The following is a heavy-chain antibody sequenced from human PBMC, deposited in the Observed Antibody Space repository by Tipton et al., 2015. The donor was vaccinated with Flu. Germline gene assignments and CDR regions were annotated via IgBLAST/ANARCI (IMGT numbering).Heavy chain of an antibody. Sequence: GLVKPSDTLSLTCTVSGYSISSNYWDWLRQPAGKELEWIGRIFVGGGTNYNPSLRGRVSMSADTYKNEISLRLTSVTAADTAVYYCAREQSGSQSHLVAWGHGTLVTVSS. J-gene: IGHJ5*01. CDR1: GYSISSNY. CDR3: AREQSGSQSHLVA. V-gene: IGHV4-4*07. CDR2: IFVGGGT. D-gene: IGHD1-26*01.